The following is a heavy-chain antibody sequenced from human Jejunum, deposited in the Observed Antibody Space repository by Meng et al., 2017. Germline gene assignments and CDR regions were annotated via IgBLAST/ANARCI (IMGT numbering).Heavy chain of an antibody. Sequence: QVHLAESGGGVVQPGRSLRLSCAASGFTFRTHAMHWVRQAPGKGLQWVALISNDGRNIQYAESVKGRFTISRDNSENTLFLQMSSLRPEDTGIYYCVRDEFWGSTYFEYWGLGTLVTVSS. CDR2: ISNDGRNI. CDR1: GFTFRTHA. J-gene: IGHJ4*02. D-gene: IGHD7-27*01. CDR3: VRDEFWGSTYFEY. V-gene: IGHV3-30*15.